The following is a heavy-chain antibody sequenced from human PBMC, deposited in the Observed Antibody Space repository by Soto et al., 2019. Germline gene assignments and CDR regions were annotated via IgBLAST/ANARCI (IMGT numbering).Heavy chain of an antibody. J-gene: IGHJ6*02. CDR2: MSMDGTQK. CDR1: GFDFYNYS. D-gene: IGHD3-10*02. CDR3: ARELVPYVYFYYGVDV. Sequence: QVRLVESGGGVVQPGGSLRRSCAASGFDFYNYSMHWVRQAPGKGLEWVAIMSMDGTQKYYTDSVKGRFTISRDNSKSMLFLQMSSLRPEDTAVYFWARELVPYVYFYYGVDVWGQGTTVTVSS. V-gene: IGHV3-30-3*01.